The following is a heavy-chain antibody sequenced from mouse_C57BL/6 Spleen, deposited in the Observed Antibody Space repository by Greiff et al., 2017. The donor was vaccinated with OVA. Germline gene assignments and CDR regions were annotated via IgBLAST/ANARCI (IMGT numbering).Heavy chain of an antibody. Sequence: QVQLQQSGAELVRPGASVKLSCKASGYTFTDYYINWVKQRPGQGLEWIARIYPGSGNTYYNEKFKGKATLTAEKSSSTAYMQLSSLTSEDSAVYFCARDYGSSYAFAYWGQGTLVTVSA. D-gene: IGHD1-1*01. J-gene: IGHJ3*01. V-gene: IGHV1-76*01. CDR1: GYTFTDYY. CDR3: ARDYGSSYAFAY. CDR2: IYPGSGNT.